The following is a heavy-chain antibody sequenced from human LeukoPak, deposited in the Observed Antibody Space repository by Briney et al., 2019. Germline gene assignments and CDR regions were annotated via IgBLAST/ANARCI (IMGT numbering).Heavy chain of an antibody. D-gene: IGHD4-11*01. J-gene: IGHJ4*02. Sequence: GGSLRLSCAASGFSFSSYGMHWVRQAPGKGLEWVAVIWFDGSNKYCADSVKGRFTISRDNSKNTLYLQMDSLRAEDTAVYYCARELPPVMKYYFDYWGQGTLVTVSS. CDR3: ARELPPVMKYYFDY. CDR1: GFSFSSYG. V-gene: IGHV3-33*01. CDR2: IWFDGSNK.